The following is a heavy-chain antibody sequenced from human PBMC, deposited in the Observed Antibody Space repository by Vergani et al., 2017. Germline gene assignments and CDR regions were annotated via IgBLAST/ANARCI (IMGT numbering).Heavy chain of an antibody. CDR1: GGSISSSSYY. V-gene: IGHV4-39*01. D-gene: IGHD6-19*01. Sequence: QLQLQESGPGLVKPSETLSLTCTVSGGSISSSSYYWGWIRQPPGKGLEWIGNICYSGSTYYNTSLKSRVTISVDTSKNQFSLWVSSVTAADTAVYYCARLVGGYVSGWYGAFDGMDVWGQGTTVTVSS. CDR2: ICYSGST. J-gene: IGHJ6*02. CDR3: ARLVGGYVSGWYGAFDGMDV.